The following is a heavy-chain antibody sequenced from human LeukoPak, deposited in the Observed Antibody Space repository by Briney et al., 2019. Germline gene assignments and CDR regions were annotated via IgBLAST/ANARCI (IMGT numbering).Heavy chain of an antibody. D-gene: IGHD3-9*01. Sequence: KPSETLSLTCAVYGGSFSGYYWSWIRQPPGKGLEWIGSIYYSGSTYYNPSLKSRVTISVDTSKNQFSLKLSSVTAADTAVYYCARHRGYYDILTGLLDYWGQGTLVTVSS. CDR2: IYYSGST. J-gene: IGHJ4*02. CDR3: ARHRGYYDILTGLLDY. CDR1: GGSFSGYY. V-gene: IGHV4-34*01.